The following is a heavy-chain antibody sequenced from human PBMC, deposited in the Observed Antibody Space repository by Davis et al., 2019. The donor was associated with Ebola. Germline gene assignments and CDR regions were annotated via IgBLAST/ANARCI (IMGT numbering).Heavy chain of an antibody. Sequence: GESLKISCAASGFTFGNYAMTWVRQAPGKGLEWVSAIRSSGDKTYYADSVKGRFTISRDNSNRMVYLQMNSLRADDTAVYYCAKENDDWGQGTLVTVSS. CDR1: GFTFGNYA. CDR2: IRSSGDKT. J-gene: IGHJ4*02. V-gene: IGHV3-23*01. CDR3: AKENDD.